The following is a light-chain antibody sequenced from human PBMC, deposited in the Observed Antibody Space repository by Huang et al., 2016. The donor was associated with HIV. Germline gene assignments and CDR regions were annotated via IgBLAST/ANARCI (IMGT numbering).Light chain of an antibody. CDR3: QQSYNTPYT. CDR2: AAS. V-gene: IGKV1-39*01. J-gene: IGKJ2*01. CDR1: QNIAIY. Sequence: DIQLTQSPSSLSASVGDRVTITCRASQNIAIYLHWYQPKPGEAPELLIYAASNLQSGVPSRFSGGGSGTDFTLTISSLQPEDFLTYFCQQSYNTPYTFGQGTKLEIK.